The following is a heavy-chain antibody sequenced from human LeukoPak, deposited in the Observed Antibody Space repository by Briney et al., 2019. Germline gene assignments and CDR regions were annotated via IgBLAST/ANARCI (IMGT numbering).Heavy chain of an antibody. J-gene: IGHJ4*02. CDR1: GGSISSYY. Sequence: PSETLSLTCTVSGGSISSYYWSWIRQPPGKGLEWIGYIYYSGSTNYNPSLKSRVTISVDTSKNQFSLKLSSVTAADTAVYYCTLLVGATAWDYWGQGTLVTVSS. D-gene: IGHD1-26*01. CDR3: TLLVGATAWDY. V-gene: IGHV4-59*12. CDR2: IYYSGST.